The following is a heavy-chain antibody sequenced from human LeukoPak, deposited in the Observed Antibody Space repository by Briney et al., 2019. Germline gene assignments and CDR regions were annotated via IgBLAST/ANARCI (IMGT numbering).Heavy chain of an antibody. CDR2: ISAYNGNT. CDR3: ARDGITMVRGVIISNNWFDP. V-gene: IGHV1-18*01. J-gene: IGHJ5*02. CDR1: GYTFTSYG. Sequence: GASVTVSCKASGYTFTSYGISWVRQAPGQGLEWMGWISAYNGNTNYAQKLQGRVTMTTDTSTSTAYMELSSLRSEDTAVYYCARDGITMVRGVIISNNWFDPWGQGTLVTVSS. D-gene: IGHD3-10*01.